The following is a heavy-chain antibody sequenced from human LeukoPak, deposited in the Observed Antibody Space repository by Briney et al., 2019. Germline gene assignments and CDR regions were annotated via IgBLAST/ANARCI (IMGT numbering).Heavy chain of an antibody. V-gene: IGHV3-53*01. CDR3: ARTSVASGRYDTFDI. J-gene: IGHJ3*02. D-gene: IGHD5-12*01. Sequence: GGSLRLSCLASGFTVSNNYMSWVRQAPGKGLEWVSIIYPADNTYYADSVKGRFSISRDNSKDTLYLQMNSLRVEDTAAYFCARTSVASGRYDTFDIWGQGTVFTVSS. CDR2: IYPADNT. CDR1: GFTVSNNY.